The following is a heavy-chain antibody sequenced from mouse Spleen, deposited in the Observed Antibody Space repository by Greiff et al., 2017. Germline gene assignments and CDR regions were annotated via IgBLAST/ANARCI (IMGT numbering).Heavy chain of an antibody. CDR2: IYPGDGDT. J-gene: IGHJ2*01. V-gene: IGHV1-82*01. CDR1: GYAFSSSW. D-gene: IGHD2-3*01. Sequence: QVQLKESGPELVKPGASVKISCKASGYAFSSSWMNWVKQRPGKGLEWIGRIYPGDGDTNYNGKFKGKATLTADKSSSTAYMQLSSLTSEVSAVYFCALDGRGYFDYWGQGTTLTVSS. CDR3: ALDGRGYFDY.